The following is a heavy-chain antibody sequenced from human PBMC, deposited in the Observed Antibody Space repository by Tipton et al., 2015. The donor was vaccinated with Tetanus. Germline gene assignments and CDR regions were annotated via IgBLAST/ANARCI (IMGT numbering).Heavy chain of an antibody. CDR2: IYNSGST. J-gene: IGHJ4*02. Sequence: LVKPTQTLLLTCTVSGGSISSGGYYWSWIRQHPGKGLEWIGDIYNSGSTYYNPSLKSRVTISVDTSKNQFSLKLNSVTAADTAVYFCARDQARGARGWNYFDYWGQGTQVTVSS. D-gene: IGHD1-26*01. V-gene: IGHV4-31*03. CDR3: ARDQARGARGWNYFDY. CDR1: GGSISSGGYY.